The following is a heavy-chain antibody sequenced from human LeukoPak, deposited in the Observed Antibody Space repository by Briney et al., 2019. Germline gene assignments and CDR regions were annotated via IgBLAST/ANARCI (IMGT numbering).Heavy chain of an antibody. CDR3: ARSRGSSWPFDY. CDR2: ISSSSSYI. CDR1: GFTFSSYS. D-gene: IGHD6-13*01. V-gene: IGHV3-21*01. Sequence: GGSLRLSCAASGFTFSSYSMNWVRQVPGKGLEWVSSISSSSSYIYYADSVKGRFAISRDNAKNSLYLQMNSLRAEDTAVYYCARSRGSSWPFDYWGQGTLVTVSS. J-gene: IGHJ4*02.